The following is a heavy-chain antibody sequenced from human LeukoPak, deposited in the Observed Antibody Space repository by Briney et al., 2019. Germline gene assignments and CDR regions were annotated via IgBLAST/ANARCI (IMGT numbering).Heavy chain of an antibody. Sequence: GASVKVSCKASGYTFTSYDINWWRQATRQGLEWMGWMNPNSGNTGYAQKFQGRVTITRNTSISTAYMELSSLRSEETAVYYCARGTKGRMRIFGVGNNWFDPWGQGTLVTVSS. CDR1: GYTFTSYD. J-gene: IGHJ5*02. CDR2: MNPNSGNT. D-gene: IGHD3-3*01. V-gene: IGHV1-8*03. CDR3: ARGTKGRMRIFGVGNNWFDP.